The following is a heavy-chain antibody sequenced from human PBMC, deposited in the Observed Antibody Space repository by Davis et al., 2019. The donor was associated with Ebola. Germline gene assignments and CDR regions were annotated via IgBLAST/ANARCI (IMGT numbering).Heavy chain of an antibody. CDR2: IRYDGSNK. D-gene: IGHD6-6*01. Sequence: GESLKISCAASGFTFSSYGMHWVRQAPGKGLEWVAFIRYDGSNKYYADSVKGRFTISRDNSKNTLYLQMNSLRAEDTAVYYCARDSIAARVYWGQGTLVTVSS. J-gene: IGHJ4*02. V-gene: IGHV3-30*02. CDR3: ARDSIAARVY. CDR1: GFTFSSYG.